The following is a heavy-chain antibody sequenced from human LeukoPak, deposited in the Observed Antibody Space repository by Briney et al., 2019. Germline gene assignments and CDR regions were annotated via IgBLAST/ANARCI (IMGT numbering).Heavy chain of an antibody. CDR2: INPSGGST. CDR1: GYTFTNYY. J-gene: IGHJ6*03. V-gene: IGHV1-46*01. CDR3: ARGAYCGGDCYGGFYYYYYYMDV. Sequence: ASVKVSCKASGYTFTNYYMHWVRQAPGQGLEWMGIINPSGGSTSYAQKFQGRVIMTRDMSTSTVYMELSSLRSEDTAVYYCARGAYCGGDCYGGFYYYYYYMDVWGKGTTVTVSS. D-gene: IGHD2-21*02.